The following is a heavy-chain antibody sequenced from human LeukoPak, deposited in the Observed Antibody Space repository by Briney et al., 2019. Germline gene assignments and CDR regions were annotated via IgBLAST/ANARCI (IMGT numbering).Heavy chain of an antibody. J-gene: IGHJ4*02. CDR1: GFTFSSYA. Sequence: GGSLRLSCAASGFTFSSYAMSWVRQAPGKGLEWVSAISGSGGSTYYADSVKGRFTISRDNSKNTLYLQMNSLRAEDTAVYYCAKDLTPSIAARGYFDYWGQGTLVTVSS. CDR3: AKDLTPSIAARGYFDY. CDR2: ISGSGGST. D-gene: IGHD6-6*01. V-gene: IGHV3-23*01.